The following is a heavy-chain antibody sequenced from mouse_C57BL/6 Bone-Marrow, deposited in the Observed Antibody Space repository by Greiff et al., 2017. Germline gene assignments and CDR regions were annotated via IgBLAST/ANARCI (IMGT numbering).Heavy chain of an antibody. J-gene: IGHJ1*03. D-gene: IGHD1-1*01. CDR2: IYPGGGYT. Sequence: VQLQQSGAELVRPGTSVKMSCKASGYTFTNYWIGWAKQRPGHGLEWIGDIYPGGGYTNYNEKFKGKATLTADKSSSTAYMQFSSLTSEDSAIYYCARRGYGSVWYFDVWGTGTTVTVSS. CDR1: GYTFTNYW. CDR3: ARRGYGSVWYFDV. V-gene: IGHV1-63*01.